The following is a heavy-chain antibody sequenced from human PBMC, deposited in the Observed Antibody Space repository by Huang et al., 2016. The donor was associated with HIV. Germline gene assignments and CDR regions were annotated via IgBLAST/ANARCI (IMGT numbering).Heavy chain of an antibody. D-gene: IGHD3-10*01. CDR1: GFTLREYA. Sequence: QVQLVESGGGVVQPGWSLRLSCAASGFTLREYAIHWVRQGARKELEWDALISYDGNDKIYSDTVSGRFTISRDNLDNTLYLQMNSLRHEDTALYYCARFGKRLPMLRGEDVIGDIWGQGTMVIVSS. CDR3: ARFGKRLPMLRGEDVIGDI. V-gene: IGHV3-30-3*01. CDR2: ISYDGNDK. J-gene: IGHJ3*02.